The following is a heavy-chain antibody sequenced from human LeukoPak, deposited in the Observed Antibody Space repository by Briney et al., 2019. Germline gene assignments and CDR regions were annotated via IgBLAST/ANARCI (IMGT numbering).Heavy chain of an antibody. Sequence: PSETLSLTCTVSGGSISSSSYYWGWIRQPPGKGLEWIGSIYYSGSTYYNPSLKSRVTISVDTSKNQFSLKLSSVTAADTAVYYCARLPRIIMVRGDYFDYWGQGTLVTVSS. J-gene: IGHJ4*02. CDR3: ARLPRIIMVRGDYFDY. V-gene: IGHV4-39*01. CDR2: IYYSGST. D-gene: IGHD3-10*01. CDR1: GGSISSSSYY.